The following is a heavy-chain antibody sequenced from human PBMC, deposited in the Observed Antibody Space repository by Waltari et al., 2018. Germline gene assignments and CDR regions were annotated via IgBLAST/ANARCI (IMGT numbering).Heavy chain of an antibody. CDR1: GFTFSSYD. Sequence: EVQLVESGGGLVQPGGSLRLSCAASGFTFSSYDMHWVRPAHGKGLEWVSAIGTAGDTYYPGSVKGRFTISRENAKNSLYLQMNILRAEDTAVYYCARAYYYGSGSYYLLYGMDVWGQGTTVTVSS. J-gene: IGHJ6*02. D-gene: IGHD3-10*01. CDR3: ARAYYYGSGSYYLLYGMDV. CDR2: IGTAGDT. V-gene: IGHV3-13*01.